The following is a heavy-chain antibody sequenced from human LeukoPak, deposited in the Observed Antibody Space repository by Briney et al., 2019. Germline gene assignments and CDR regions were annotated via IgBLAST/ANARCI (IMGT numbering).Heavy chain of an antibody. J-gene: IGHJ4*02. CDR3: SAAAAGTGYFEY. Sequence: PGGSLRLSCAASGITFSSYEVNWVRQAPGKGLEWVSYISASGSTIYYADSVKGRFTISRDNAKMSLYLQMNSLRVEDTALYYCSAAAAGTGYFEYWGQGTLVTVSS. CDR1: GITFSSYE. CDR2: ISASGSTI. D-gene: IGHD6-13*01. V-gene: IGHV3-48*03.